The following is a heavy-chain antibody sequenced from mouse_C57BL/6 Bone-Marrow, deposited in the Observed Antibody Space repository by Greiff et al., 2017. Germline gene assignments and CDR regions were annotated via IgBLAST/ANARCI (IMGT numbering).Heavy chain of an antibody. V-gene: IGHV5-9-1*02. D-gene: IGHD4-1*01. CDR2: ISSGGDYI. CDR3: TRVLLGFDY. J-gene: IGHJ2*01. Sequence: EVKLVESGEGLVKPGGSLKLSCAASGFTFSSYAMSWVRQTPEKRLEWVAYISSGGDYIYYADTVKGRFTISSDNARNTLYLQMSSLKSEDTAMYYCTRVLLGFDYWGQGTTLTVSS. CDR1: GFTFSSYA.